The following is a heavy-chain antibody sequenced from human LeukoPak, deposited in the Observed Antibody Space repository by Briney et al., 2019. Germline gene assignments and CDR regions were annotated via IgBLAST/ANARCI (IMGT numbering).Heavy chain of an antibody. CDR1: GATISTYY. Sequence: PSETLSFTCTGSGATISTYYWSWIRQPPGQGLEWIGYIYGSGSTSYNPSLKSRATISVDTSKSHFSLKLSSVTAADTAVYYCARQMFLGGMDVWGQGTTVAVSS. D-gene: IGHD3-10*02. CDR3: ARQMFLGGMDV. V-gene: IGHV4-59*08. CDR2: IYGSGST. J-gene: IGHJ6*02.